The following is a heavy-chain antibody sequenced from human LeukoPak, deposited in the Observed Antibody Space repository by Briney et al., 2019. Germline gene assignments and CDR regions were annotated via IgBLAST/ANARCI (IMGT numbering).Heavy chain of an antibody. CDR3: AKGDYYDFDY. CDR2: ITSGVGIT. J-gene: IGHJ4*02. Sequence: GGSLRLSCAASGFTFSNFGMNWVCQAPGKGLEWVSIITSGVGITYYADSVKGRFTISRDNSKNTLYLQMNSLRAEDTAVYYCAKGDYYDFDYWGQGTLVTVSS. V-gene: IGHV3-23*01. CDR1: GFTFSNFG. D-gene: IGHD3-10*01.